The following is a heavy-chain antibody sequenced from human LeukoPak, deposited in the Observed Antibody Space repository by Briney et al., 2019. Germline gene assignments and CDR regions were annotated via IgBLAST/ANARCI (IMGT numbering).Heavy chain of an antibody. Sequence: GGSLRLSCAASGFTFTNAWMSWVRQAPGKGLEWVGRIKSKTDGGTTDYAAPVRGRFTISRDDSRDTLYLQMNSLKTQDAAVYYCATDQWRTGNHFLDYWGQGTLVTVSS. CDR2: IKSKTDGGTT. J-gene: IGHJ4*02. CDR3: ATDQWRTGNHFLDY. V-gene: IGHV3-15*01. CDR1: GFTFTNAW. D-gene: IGHD6-19*01.